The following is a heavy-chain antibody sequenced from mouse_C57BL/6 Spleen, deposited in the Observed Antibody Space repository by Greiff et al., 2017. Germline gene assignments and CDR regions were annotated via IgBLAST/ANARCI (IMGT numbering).Heavy chain of an antibody. CDR1: GFTFSDYG. CDR2: ISSGSSTI. CDR3: ARQGNYFYYAMDY. V-gene: IGHV5-17*01. D-gene: IGHD2-1*01. J-gene: IGHJ4*01. Sequence: DVKLQESRGGLVKPGGSLKLSCAASGFTFSDYGMHWVRQAPEKGLEWVAYISSGSSTIYYADTVKGRFTISRDNAKNTLFLQMTSLRSEDTAMYYCARQGNYFYYAMDYWGQGTSVTVSS.